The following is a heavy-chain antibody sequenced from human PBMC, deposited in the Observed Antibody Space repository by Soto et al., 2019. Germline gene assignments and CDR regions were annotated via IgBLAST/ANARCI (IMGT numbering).Heavy chain of an antibody. CDR3: ARVLGIVLVPALYNWFDP. Sequence: ASVKVSCKTSGYTFTSYGISWVRQAPGQGLEWMGWISAYNGNTNYAQKLQGRVTMTTDTSTSTAYMELRSLRSDDTAVYYCARVLGIVLVPALYNWFDPWGQGTLVTVSS. J-gene: IGHJ5*02. CDR2: ISAYNGNT. D-gene: IGHD2-2*03. V-gene: IGHV1-18*01. CDR1: GYTFTSYG.